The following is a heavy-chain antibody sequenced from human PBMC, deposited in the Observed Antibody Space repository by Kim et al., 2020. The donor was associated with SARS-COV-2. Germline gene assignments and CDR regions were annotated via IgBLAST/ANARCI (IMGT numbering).Heavy chain of an antibody. J-gene: IGHJ4*02. CDR3: ARDSQAAGFAFDS. D-gene: IGHD6-13*01. CDR2: TYYRSKWFN. CDR1: GDIVSSNSAT. Sequence: SQTLSLTCAISGDIVSSNSATWNWIRQSPSRGLEWLGTTYYRSKWFNNYAVSVKSRITINPDTSKNQFSLQLNSVTPEDTAVYYCARDSQAAGFAFDSWGQGTLVTVSS. V-gene: IGHV6-1*01.